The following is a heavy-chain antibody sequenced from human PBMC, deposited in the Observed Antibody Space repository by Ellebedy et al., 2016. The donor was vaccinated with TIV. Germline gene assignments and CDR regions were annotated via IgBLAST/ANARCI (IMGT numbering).Heavy chain of an antibody. Sequence: GESLKISXAASGFTVSSNYMSWVRQAPGKGLEWVSVIYSGGSTYYADSVKGRFTISRDNSKNTLYLQMNSLRAEDTAVYYCARVRDYGDQIDYWGQGTLVTVSS. D-gene: IGHD4-17*01. CDR2: IYSGGST. CDR1: GFTVSSNY. V-gene: IGHV3-53*01. J-gene: IGHJ4*02. CDR3: ARVRDYGDQIDY.